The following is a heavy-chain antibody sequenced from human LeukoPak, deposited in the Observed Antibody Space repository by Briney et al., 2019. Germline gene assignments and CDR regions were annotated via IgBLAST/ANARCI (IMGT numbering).Heavy chain of an antibody. V-gene: IGHV3-33*06. D-gene: IGHD3-10*01. CDR3: AKGNHRGVLLWPIDY. Sequence: QPGTSLRLSCAASGFTFSSYGMHWVRQAPGKGLEWVAVIWYDGSNEYYADSVKGRFTISRDNSKNTLYLQMNSLRAEDTAVYYCAKGNHRGVLLWPIDYWGQGTLVTVSS. J-gene: IGHJ4*02. CDR2: IWYDGSNE. CDR1: GFTFSSYG.